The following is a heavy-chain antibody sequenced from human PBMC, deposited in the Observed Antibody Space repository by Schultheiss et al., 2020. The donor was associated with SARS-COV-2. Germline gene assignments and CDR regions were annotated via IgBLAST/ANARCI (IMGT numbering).Heavy chain of an antibody. Sequence: SQTLSLTCTVSGGSVSSGGYYWSWIRQHPGKGLEWIGYIYYSGSTYYNPSLKSRVTISVDTSKNQFSLKLNSVTAADTAVYYCARGYYTLLNDYWGQGILVTVSS. D-gene: IGHD3-3*01. V-gene: IGHV4-31*03. CDR1: GGSVSSGGYY. J-gene: IGHJ4*02. CDR3: ARGYYTLLNDY. CDR2: IYYSGST.